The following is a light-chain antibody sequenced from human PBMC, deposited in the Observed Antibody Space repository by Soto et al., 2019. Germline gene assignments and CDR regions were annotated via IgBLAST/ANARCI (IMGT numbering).Light chain of an antibody. CDR1: QVVLKS. J-gene: IGKJ2*01. CDR3: QQYNDWPPYT. CDR2: AAS. V-gene: IGKV3-15*01. Sequence: EVVMTQSPATLSVYPGERVNLSCRASQVVLKSVAWFQQKPGQAPRLLIYAASTLATGIPDRFSGSGSGTEFTLTISSLQSEDLAIYYCQQYNDWPPYTFGQGTRLDLK.